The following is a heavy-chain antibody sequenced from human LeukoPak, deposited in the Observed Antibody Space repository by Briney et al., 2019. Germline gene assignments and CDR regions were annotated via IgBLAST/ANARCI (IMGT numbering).Heavy chain of an antibody. D-gene: IGHD3-16*02. CDR2: ISGSGGST. CDR3: AKDSAYDYVWGSYRLDY. V-gene: IGHV3-23*01. CDR1: GFTFSSYA. Sequence: GGSLRLSCAASGFTFSSYAMSWVRQAPGKGLEWVSAISGSGGSTYYADSVKGRFTISRDNSKNTLYLQMNSLRAEDTAVYYCAKDSAYDYVWGSYRLDYWGQGTLVTVSS. J-gene: IGHJ4*02.